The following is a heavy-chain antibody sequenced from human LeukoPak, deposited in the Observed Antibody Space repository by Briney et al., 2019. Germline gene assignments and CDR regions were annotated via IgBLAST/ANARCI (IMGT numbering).Heavy chain of an antibody. CDR2: MSSSGSTI. Sequence: PGGSLRLSCAASGFTFSNYEMNWVRQAPGKGLEWVSYMSSSGSTIYYADSVKGRFTISRDNAKNSLYLQMNSLRAEDTALYYCARGGSGWPFDYWGQGTLVTVSS. CDR1: GFTFSNYE. V-gene: IGHV3-48*03. D-gene: IGHD6-19*01. J-gene: IGHJ4*02. CDR3: ARGGSGWPFDY.